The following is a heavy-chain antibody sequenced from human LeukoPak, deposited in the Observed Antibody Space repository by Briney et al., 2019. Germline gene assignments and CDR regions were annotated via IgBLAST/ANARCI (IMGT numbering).Heavy chain of an antibody. CDR2: ISSSGSTL. J-gene: IGHJ4*02. Sequence: GGSLRLSCAASGFTFSDYYMSWIRQAPGKGLEWISYISSSGSTLYYADSVKGRFTISRDNDMNSLFLQMNSLRAEDTAVYYCARDRYYYDSTNYSGGQGTLVTVSS. CDR3: ARDRYYYDSTNYS. V-gene: IGHV3-11*01. D-gene: IGHD3-22*01. CDR1: GFTFSDYY.